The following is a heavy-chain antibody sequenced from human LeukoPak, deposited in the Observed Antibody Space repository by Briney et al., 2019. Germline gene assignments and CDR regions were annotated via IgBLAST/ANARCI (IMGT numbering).Heavy chain of an antibody. Sequence: ASVKASCKASGYTFTGYYMHWVRQAPGQGLEWMGWINPNSGGTNYAQKFQGRVTMTRDTSISTAYMDLSRLRSDDTAVYYCARVTGYMIEDYFDYWGQGTLVTVSS. CDR2: INPNSGGT. CDR3: ARVTGYMIEDYFDY. J-gene: IGHJ4*02. V-gene: IGHV1-2*02. CDR1: GYTFTGYY. D-gene: IGHD3-22*01.